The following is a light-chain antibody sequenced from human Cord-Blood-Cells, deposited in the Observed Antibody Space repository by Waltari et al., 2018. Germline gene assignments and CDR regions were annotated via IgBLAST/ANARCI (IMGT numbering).Light chain of an antibody. CDR1: QSISSY. CDR2: DAS. J-gene: IGKJ2*03. V-gene: IGKV1-39*01. CDR3: QQSYSTPHS. Sequence: DIQMTQSPSSLSASVGDRVTITCRASQSISSYLNWYQQKPGKAPKLLIYDASSLQNGVPSRFRGRGSGTDFTLTISSLQPEEFATYYCQQSYSTPHSFGQGTKLEIK.